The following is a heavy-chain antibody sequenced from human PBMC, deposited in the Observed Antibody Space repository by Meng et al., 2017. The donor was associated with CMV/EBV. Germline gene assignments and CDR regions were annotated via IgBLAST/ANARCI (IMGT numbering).Heavy chain of an antibody. CDR1: GFTFSSYW. J-gene: IGHJ3*02. D-gene: IGHD3-16*01. CDR2: IKQDGSEK. CDR3: AKATPGVWGTFDI. V-gene: IGHV3-7*01. Sequence: GESLKISCAASGFTFSSYWMSWVRQAPGKGLEWVANIKQDGSEKYYVDSVKGRFTISRDNAKNSLYLQMNSLRAEDTAVYYCAKATPGVWGTFDIWGQGTMVTVSS.